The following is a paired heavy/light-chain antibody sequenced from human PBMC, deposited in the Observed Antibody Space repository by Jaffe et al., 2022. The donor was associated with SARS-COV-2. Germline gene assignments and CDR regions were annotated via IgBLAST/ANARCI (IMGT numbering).Light chain of an antibody. J-gene: IGLJ3*02. CDR1: SLRSYS. V-gene: IGLV3-19*01. Sequence: SSELTQDPAVSVALGQTVRITCQGDSLRSYSATWYQQKPGQAPVLVIYGKNNRPSGIPDRFSGSSSGNTASLTITGAQAEDEADYYCNSRDTSGNHREVFGGGTKLAVL. CDR3: NSRDTSGNHREV. CDR2: GKN.
Heavy chain of an antibody. D-gene: IGHD4-17*01. CDR3: ARRPSTVTTRGFNY. V-gene: IGHV4-39*01. J-gene: IGHJ4*02. CDR2: IYYSGST. CDR1: GGSISSSSYY. Sequence: QLQLQESGPGLVKPSETLSLTCTVSGGSISSSSYYWGWIRQPPGKGLEWIGTIYYSGSTYYNPSLKSRVTISADTSKNQFSLEVSSVTAADTAVYYCARRPSTVTTRGFNYWGQGTLVTVSS.